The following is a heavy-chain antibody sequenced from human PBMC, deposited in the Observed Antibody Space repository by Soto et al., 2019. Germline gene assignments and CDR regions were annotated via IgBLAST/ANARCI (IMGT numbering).Heavy chain of an antibody. D-gene: IGHD5-12*01. V-gene: IGHV4-31*03. J-gene: IGHJ4*02. CDR3: ARELGGYDPTQYYFDY. Sequence: QVQLQESGPGLVKPSQTLSLTCTVSGGSISSGGYYWSWIRQHPGKGLEWIGYIYYSGSTYYNPSLKSRVTISVDPSKNQFSLKLSSVTAADTAVYYCARELGGYDPTQYYFDYWGQGTLVTVSS. CDR2: IYYSGST. CDR1: GGSISSGGYY.